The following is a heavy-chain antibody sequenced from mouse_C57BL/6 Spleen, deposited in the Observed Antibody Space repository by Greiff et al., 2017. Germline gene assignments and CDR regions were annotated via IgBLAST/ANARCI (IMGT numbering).Heavy chain of an antibody. Sequence: VKLVESGPELVKPGASVKISCKASGYAFSSSWMNWVKQRPGKGLEWIGRIYPGDGDTNYNGKFKGKATLTADKSSSTAYMQLSSLTSEDSAVYFCARGDYYGSSWNFDYWGQGTTLTVSS. V-gene: IGHV1-82*01. D-gene: IGHD1-1*01. J-gene: IGHJ2*01. CDR1: GYAFSSSW. CDR2: IYPGDGDT. CDR3: ARGDYYGSSWNFDY.